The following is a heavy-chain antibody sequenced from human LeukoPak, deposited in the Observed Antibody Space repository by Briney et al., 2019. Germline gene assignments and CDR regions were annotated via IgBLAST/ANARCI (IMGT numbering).Heavy chain of an antibody. CDR2: IYYSGST. D-gene: IGHD3-22*01. CDR1: GGSISSYY. V-gene: IGHV4-59*01. Sequence: SETLSLTCTVSGGSISSYYWSWIRQPPGKGLEWIGYIYYSGSTNYNPSLKSRVTISVDTSNNQFSLKLSSVTAADTAVYYCARGYDSSGYYYWGQGTLVTVSS. J-gene: IGHJ4*02. CDR3: ARGYDSSGYYY.